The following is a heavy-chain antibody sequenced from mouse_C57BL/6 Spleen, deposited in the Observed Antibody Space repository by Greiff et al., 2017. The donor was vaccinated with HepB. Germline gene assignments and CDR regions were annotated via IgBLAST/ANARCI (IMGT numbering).Heavy chain of an antibody. CDR1: GFTFSSYA. Sequence: EVKVVESGGGLVKPGGSLKLSCAASGFTFSSYAMSWVRQTPEKRLEWVATISDGGSYTDYPDNVKGRFTISRDNAKNKLYLQMSHLKSEDTAMYYCARDRGTTVVAFDYWGQGTTLTVSS. J-gene: IGHJ2*01. D-gene: IGHD1-1*01. CDR3: ARDRGTTVVAFDY. V-gene: IGHV5-4*01. CDR2: ISDGGSYT.